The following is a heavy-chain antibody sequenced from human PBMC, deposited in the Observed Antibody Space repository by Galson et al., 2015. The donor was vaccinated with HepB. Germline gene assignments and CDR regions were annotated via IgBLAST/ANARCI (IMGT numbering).Heavy chain of an antibody. D-gene: IGHD1-26*01. CDR1: GFSFSSYG. CDR3: ARPVGANTGNYYYGMDV. Sequence: SLRLSCAASGFSFSSYGMNWVRQAPGKGLEWLSSISYSSKYIYYADSVKGRLTISRDNAKNSLYLHMNSLSAEDTAVYYCARPVGANTGNYYYGMDVWGQGTTVTVSS. V-gene: IGHV3-21*01. CDR2: ISYSSKYI. J-gene: IGHJ6*02.